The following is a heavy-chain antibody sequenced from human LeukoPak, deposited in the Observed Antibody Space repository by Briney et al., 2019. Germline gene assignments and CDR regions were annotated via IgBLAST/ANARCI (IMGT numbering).Heavy chain of an antibody. J-gene: IGHJ3*02. CDR2: IREDGGHT. V-gene: IGHV3-7*01. CDR1: GFTFTNHW. Sequence: GGSLRLSCVTSGFTFTNHWMSWVRQAPGKGLEWVANIREDGGHTNYVDSVKGRFTISRDNAKNSLYLQMNSLRAEDTAVYYCARDLATGDIWGQGTMVTVSS. CDR3: ARDLATGDI.